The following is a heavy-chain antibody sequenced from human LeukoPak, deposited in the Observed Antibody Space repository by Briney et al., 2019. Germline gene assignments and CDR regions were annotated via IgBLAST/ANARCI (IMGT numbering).Heavy chain of an antibody. CDR1: GFTFTSYY. Sequence: ASVKVSCKASGFTFTSYYMHWVRQAPGQGLEWMGIINPSGGSTSYPQKFQGRVTMTRDTSTSTVYMELSSLRSEDTAVYFCACVVRGAFDIWGQGTLVTVSS. CDR2: INPSGGST. J-gene: IGHJ3*02. V-gene: IGHV1-46*03. CDR3: ACVVRGAFDI. D-gene: IGHD2-21*01.